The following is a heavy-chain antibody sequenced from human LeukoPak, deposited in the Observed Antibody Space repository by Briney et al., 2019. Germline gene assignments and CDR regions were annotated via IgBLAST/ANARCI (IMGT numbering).Heavy chain of an antibody. J-gene: IGHJ4*02. CDR3: ASAAIAAAGTEYFDY. CDR1: GGSIISYY. Sequence: PSETLSLTCTVSGGSIISYYWSWIRQPPGKGLEWIGYIYYSGSTNYNPSLKSRVTISVDTSKNQFSLKLSSVTAADTAVYYCASAAIAAAGTEYFDYWGQGTLVTVSS. V-gene: IGHV4-59*01. CDR2: IYYSGST. D-gene: IGHD6-13*01.